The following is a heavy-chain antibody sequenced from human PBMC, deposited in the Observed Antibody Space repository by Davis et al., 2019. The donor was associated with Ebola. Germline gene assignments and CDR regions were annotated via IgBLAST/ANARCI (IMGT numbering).Heavy chain of an antibody. CDR2: INHSGST. Sequence: SETLSLTCAVYGGSFSGYYWSWIRQPPGKGLEWIGEINHSGSTNYNPSLKSRVTITVDTSKNQFSLKLSSVTAADTAVYYCARHTIFGVVIIRYYGMDVWGQGTTVTVSS. V-gene: IGHV4-34*01. CDR1: GGSFSGYY. D-gene: IGHD3-3*01. CDR3: ARHTIFGVVIIRYYGMDV. J-gene: IGHJ6*02.